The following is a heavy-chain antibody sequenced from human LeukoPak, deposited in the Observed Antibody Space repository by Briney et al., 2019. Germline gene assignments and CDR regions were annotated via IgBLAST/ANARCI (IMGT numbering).Heavy chain of an antibody. CDR1: GGSISSSGHY. D-gene: IGHD4-17*01. V-gene: IGHV4-39*07. CDR3: ARSATVTTGYFDY. J-gene: IGHJ4*02. CDR2: IYSNGNT. Sequence: SETLSLTCSVSGGSISSSGHYWGWIRQSPEKGLDWIGSIYSNGNTYYNPSVKSRVAISVDTSKNQFSLKLTSVTAAETAVYYCARSATVTTGYFDYWGQGALVTVSS.